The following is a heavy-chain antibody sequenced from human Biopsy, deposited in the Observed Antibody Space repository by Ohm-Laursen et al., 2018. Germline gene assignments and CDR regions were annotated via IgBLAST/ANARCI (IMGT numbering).Heavy chain of an antibody. Sequence: GASVKVSCKTSGYMFLRYYIHWVRQAPGKGLEWMGIIAPRGSDATYAQKFQGRLIMTTDTSTATVYMQLGNLTSEDTAVYFCARDRIELEATPTNADYYYFGMDVWGQGTTVTV. D-gene: IGHD1-26*01. V-gene: IGHV1-46*01. J-gene: IGHJ6*02. CDR1: GYMFLRYY. CDR2: IAPRGSDA. CDR3: ARDRIELEATPTNADYYYFGMDV.